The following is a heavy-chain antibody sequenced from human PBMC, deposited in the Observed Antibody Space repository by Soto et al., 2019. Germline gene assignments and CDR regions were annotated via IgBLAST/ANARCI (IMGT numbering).Heavy chain of an antibody. Sequence: PGGSLRLSCAASGFPFSSYGMHWVRQAPGKGLEWVAVISYDGSNKYYADSVKGRFTISRDNSKNTLYLQMNSLRAEDTAVYYCATSLQDIVATVFVAFDIWGQGTMVTVSS. CDR3: ATSLQDIVATVFVAFDI. J-gene: IGHJ3*02. CDR2: ISYDGSNK. V-gene: IGHV3-30*03. D-gene: IGHD5-12*01. CDR1: GFPFSSYG.